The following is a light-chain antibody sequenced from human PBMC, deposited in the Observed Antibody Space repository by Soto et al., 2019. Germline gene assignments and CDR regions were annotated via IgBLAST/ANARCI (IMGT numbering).Light chain of an antibody. CDR3: QQRSNWPPYT. V-gene: IGKV3-11*01. CDR2: DAS. J-gene: IGKJ2*01. CDR1: QSVSSY. Sequence: EIVLTQSPATLSLSPGERATLSCRASQSVSSYLAWYQQKPGPAPRLLIYDASNRATGIPARFRGSGSGTDFTLTISSLGPEAFAVYYCQQRSNWPPYTFGQGTKLEIK.